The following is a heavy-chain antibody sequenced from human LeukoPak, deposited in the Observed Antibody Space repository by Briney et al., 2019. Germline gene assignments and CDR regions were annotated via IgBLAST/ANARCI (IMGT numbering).Heavy chain of an antibody. D-gene: IGHD2-15*01. CDR3: ARRMRSASSSPFDY. J-gene: IGHJ4*02. V-gene: IGHV4-39*01. Sequence: PSETLSLTCTVSGGSISSSSYYWGWIRQPPGKGLVWIGRIYYSGTTYPNPSLMSRVTISVDTSKNEFSLKLSSVTAANTAVYYCARRMRSASSSPFDYWGQGILVTVSS. CDR2: IYYSGTT. CDR1: GGSISSSSYY.